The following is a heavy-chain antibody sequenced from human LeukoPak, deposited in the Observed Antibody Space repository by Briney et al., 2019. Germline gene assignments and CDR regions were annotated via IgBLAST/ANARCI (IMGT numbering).Heavy chain of an antibody. CDR1: GFTFSNYW. J-gene: IGHJ4*02. V-gene: IGHV3-7*03. Sequence: GGSLRLSCAASGFTFSNYWMSWVRQAPGKGLEWVANIKFDGSDKFYVDSVKGRFTISRDNSKNTLYLQMNSLRAEDTAVYYCAKGHPRDSSGYGDYWGQGTLVTVSS. D-gene: IGHD3-22*01. CDR2: IKFDGSDK. CDR3: AKGHPRDSSGYGDY.